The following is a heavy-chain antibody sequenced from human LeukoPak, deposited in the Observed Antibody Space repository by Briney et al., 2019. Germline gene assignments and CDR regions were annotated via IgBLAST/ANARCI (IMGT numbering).Heavy chain of an antibody. V-gene: IGHV4-61*02. J-gene: IGHJ5*02. CDR3: ARGHTGQNWFDP. CDR2: IHVTGRT. CDR1: GASISSGNYY. Sequence: SQTLSLTCTVSGASISSGNYYWSWIRQTAGKGLEWIGRIHVTGRTDYNLSLKSRVTVSLDTAKNQYSLQLSSVSAADTAIYYCARGHTGQNWFDPWGQGTLVTVSS. D-gene: IGHD2-8*02.